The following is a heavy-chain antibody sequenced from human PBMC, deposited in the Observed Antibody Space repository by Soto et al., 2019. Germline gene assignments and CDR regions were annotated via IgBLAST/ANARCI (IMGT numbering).Heavy chain of an antibody. CDR1: GGSISSGGYY. J-gene: IGHJ4*02. V-gene: IGHV4-31*03. CDR2: IYYSGST. D-gene: IGHD1-26*01. Sequence: SETLSLTCTVSGGSISSGGYYWSWLRQHPGKGLEWIGYIYYSGSTYYNPSLKSRLTISVDTSKNQFSLKLSSVTAADTAVYYCARAQWGLIYLFDYWGQGTLVTVSS. CDR3: ARAQWGLIYLFDY.